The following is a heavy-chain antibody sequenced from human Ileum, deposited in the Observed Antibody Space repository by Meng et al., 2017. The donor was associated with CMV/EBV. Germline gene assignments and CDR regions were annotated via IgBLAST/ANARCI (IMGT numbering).Heavy chain of an antibody. CDR1: GFTFSTYS. CDR3: VNRAWMDF. D-gene: IGHD3/OR15-3a*01. CDR2: INESGDRT. V-gene: IGHV3-23*04. Sequence: DVHLVRSGGGFESAGGSLSLSCESSGFTFSTYSMTWVPQAPGKGLEWVSGINESGDRTYHADSVKGRFTISRDNSKNTLYLQMNSLRVEDTAIYYCVNRAWMDFWDQGNLVTVSS. J-gene: IGHJ4*02.